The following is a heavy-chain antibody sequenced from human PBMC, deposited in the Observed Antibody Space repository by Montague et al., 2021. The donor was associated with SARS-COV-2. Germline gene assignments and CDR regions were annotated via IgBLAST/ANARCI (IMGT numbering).Heavy chain of an antibody. CDR3: ARTSASSDY. D-gene: IGHD1-26*01. CDR1: EDSVSRNSAA. J-gene: IGHJ4*02. V-gene: IGHV6-1*01. CDR2: TYYRSKWYN. Sequence: CAISEDSVSRNSAAWNWIRQSPSRGLEWLGRTYYRSKWYNDYAVSVKSRITINPDTSKNQISLQLNPVTPEDTAVYYCARTSASSDYWGQGTLVTVSS.